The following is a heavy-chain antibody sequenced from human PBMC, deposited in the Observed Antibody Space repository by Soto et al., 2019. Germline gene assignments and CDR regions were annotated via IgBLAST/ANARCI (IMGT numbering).Heavy chain of an antibody. CDR2: MNPNSGNT. CDR1: GYTFTSYD. V-gene: IGHV1-8*01. Sequence: GASVKVSCKGSGYTFTSYDINWVRQATGQGVEWMGWMNPNSGNTGYAQKFQGRVTMTRNTSISTAYMELSSLRSEDTAVYYCARGLRFLEWLPYYYYMDVWGKGTTVTVSS. CDR3: ARGLRFLEWLPYYYYMDV. J-gene: IGHJ6*03. D-gene: IGHD3-3*01.